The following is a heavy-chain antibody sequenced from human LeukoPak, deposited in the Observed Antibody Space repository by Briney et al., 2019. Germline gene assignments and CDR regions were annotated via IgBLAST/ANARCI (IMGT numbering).Heavy chain of an antibody. J-gene: IGHJ6*02. CDR3: ARDPDYCSSTSCYEEGYYYGMDV. D-gene: IGHD2-2*01. Sequence: GGSLRLSCAASGFTFSSYSMNWVRQAPGKGLEWVSSISSSSSYIYYADSVKGRFTISRDNAKNSLYLQMNSLRAEDTAVYYCARDPDYCSSTSCYEEGYYYGMDVWGQGTTVTVSS. CDR2: ISSSSSYI. V-gene: IGHV3-21*01. CDR1: GFTFSSYS.